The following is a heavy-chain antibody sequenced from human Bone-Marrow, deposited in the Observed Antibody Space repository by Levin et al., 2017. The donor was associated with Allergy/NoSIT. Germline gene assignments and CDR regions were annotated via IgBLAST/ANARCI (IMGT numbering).Heavy chain of an antibody. CDR3: ARMLWQERGKYYYYGMDV. CDR1: GFSLSASGMC. V-gene: IGHV2-70*01. D-gene: IGHD2-21*01. CDR2: IDWTGDE. Sequence: SGPTLVKPRETLTLTCTFSGFSLSASGMCVSWIRQPPGKALEWLALIDWTGDEYYSSSLKTRLTVSRDPSKNQVVLRMTNMDPVDTGTYFCARMLWQERGKYYYYGMDVWGPGTTVTVS. J-gene: IGHJ6*02.